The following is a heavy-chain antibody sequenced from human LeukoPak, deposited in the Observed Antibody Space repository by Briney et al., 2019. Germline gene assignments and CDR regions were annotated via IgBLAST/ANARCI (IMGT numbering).Heavy chain of an antibody. CDR3: AKSPRPKTYYYDSSGYYSNPYFDY. Sequence: PGGSLRLSCAASGFTFSSYAMSWVRQAPRKGLEWVSAISGSGGSTYYADSVKGRFTISRDNSKNTLYLQMNSLRAEDTAVYYCAKSPRPKTYYYDSSGYYSNPYFDYWGQGTLVTVSS. J-gene: IGHJ4*02. CDR2: ISGSGGST. D-gene: IGHD3-22*01. V-gene: IGHV3-23*01. CDR1: GFTFSSYA.